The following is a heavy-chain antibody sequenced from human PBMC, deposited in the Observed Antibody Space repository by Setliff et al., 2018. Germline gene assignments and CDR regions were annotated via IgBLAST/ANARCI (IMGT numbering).Heavy chain of an antibody. CDR1: GFTFTTHW. CDR3: AREDDVNTCDI. J-gene: IGHJ3*02. CDR2: INQDGSDK. Sequence: GGSLRLSCAASGFTFTTHWMSWFRQAPGRGLEWVANINQDGSDKYSVDSVKGRFTISRDNAKNSLYLQMSSLRAEDTAVHYCAREDDVNTCDIWGQGTMVTVSS. V-gene: IGHV3-7*01.